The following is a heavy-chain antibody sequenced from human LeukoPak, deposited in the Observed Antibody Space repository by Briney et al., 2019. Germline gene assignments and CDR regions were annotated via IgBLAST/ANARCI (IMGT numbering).Heavy chain of an antibody. CDR2: IYYSEST. V-gene: IGHV4-59*01. CDR1: DDSITMYY. Sequence: PSEALSLTCSVSDDSITMYYWTWIRQPPGQGLECIGYIYYSESTNYNPSLKSRVTISVDTSKNQFSLKLSSATAADTAVYYCAREVLGGYSGYDSPGYYYYYMDVWGKGTTVTISS. D-gene: IGHD5-12*01. CDR3: AREVLGGYSGYDSPGYYYYYMDV. J-gene: IGHJ6*03.